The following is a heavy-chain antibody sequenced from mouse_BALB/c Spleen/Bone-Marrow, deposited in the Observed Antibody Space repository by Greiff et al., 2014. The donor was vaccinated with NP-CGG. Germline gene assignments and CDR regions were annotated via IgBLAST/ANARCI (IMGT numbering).Heavy chain of an antibody. CDR2: IWSGGST. CDR1: GFSLTSYG. D-gene: IGHD2-14*01. J-gene: IGHJ1*01. Sequence: VKVEESGPGLVQPSQSLSITCTVSGFSLTSYGVHWVRQSPGKGLEWLGVIWSGGSTDYNAALISRLSISKDNSKSQVFFKMNSLQANDTAIYYCARKRYGGYFDVWGAGTTVTVSS. V-gene: IGHV2-2*02. CDR3: ARKRYGGYFDV.